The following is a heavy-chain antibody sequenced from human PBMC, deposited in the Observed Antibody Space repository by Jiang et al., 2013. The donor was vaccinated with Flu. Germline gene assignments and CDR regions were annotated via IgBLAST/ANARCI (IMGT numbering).Heavy chain of an antibody. V-gene: IGHV1-69*04. Sequence: SGAEVKKPGSSVKVSCKASGGTFSSYAISWVRQAPGQGLEWMGRIIPILGIANYAQKFQGRVTITADKSTSTAYMELSSLRSEDTAVYYCARDPMTTVVTHEYYWGQGTLVTVSS. J-gene: IGHJ4*02. D-gene: IGHD4-23*01. CDR2: IIPILGIA. CDR1: GGTFSSYA. CDR3: ARDPMTTVVTHEYY.